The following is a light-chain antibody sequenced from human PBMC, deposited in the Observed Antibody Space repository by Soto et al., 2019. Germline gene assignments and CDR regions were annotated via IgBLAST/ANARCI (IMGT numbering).Light chain of an antibody. CDR3: QQYDNWPLT. Sequence: EIVMTQSPATLSVSPLERAGLXGRASQSVYSNLAWYQQKPGQAPRFLIYGASTRATGIPARFSGSGSGTEFTLTISSLQSEDFAVYYCQQYDNWPLTFGGGTKVDNK. V-gene: IGKV3-15*01. J-gene: IGKJ4*01. CDR2: GAS. CDR1: QSVYSN.